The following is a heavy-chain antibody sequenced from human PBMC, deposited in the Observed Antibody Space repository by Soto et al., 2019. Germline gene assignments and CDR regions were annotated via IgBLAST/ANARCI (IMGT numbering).Heavy chain of an antibody. CDR3: ARVNFSSGWSADYFDY. V-gene: IGHV6-1*01. Sequence: QVQLQQSGPGLVKPSQTLSLTCAISGDSVSSNIAAWNWIRQSPSRGLEWLGRTYYRSKWYNDYAVSVKSLITIHPDTSKNQFSLQLNSVTPEDTAVYYCARVNFSSGWSADYFDYWGQGTLVTVSS. CDR1: GDSVSSNIAA. CDR2: TYYRSKWYN. J-gene: IGHJ4*02. D-gene: IGHD6-19*01.